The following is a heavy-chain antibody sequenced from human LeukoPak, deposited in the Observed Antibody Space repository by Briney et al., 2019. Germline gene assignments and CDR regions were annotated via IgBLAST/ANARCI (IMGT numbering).Heavy chain of an antibody. J-gene: IGHJ4*02. CDR2: ISSSSYI. V-gene: IGHV3-21*01. CDR1: GFTFSSYS. D-gene: IGHD1-7*01. CDR3: ARGITGTRLFDY. Sequence: GGSLRLSCAASGFTFSSYSMNWVRQAPGKGLEWVSSISSSSYIYYADSLKGRFTISRDNAKNSLYLQMNSLRAEDTAVYYCARGITGTRLFDYWGQGTLVTVSS.